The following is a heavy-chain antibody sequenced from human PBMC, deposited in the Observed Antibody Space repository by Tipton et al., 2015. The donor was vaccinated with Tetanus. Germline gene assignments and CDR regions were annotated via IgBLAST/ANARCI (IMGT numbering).Heavy chain of an antibody. J-gene: IGHJ3*02. D-gene: IGHD3-16*01. CDR2: TYYRSKWYN. Sequence: GLVKPSQTLSLTCAISGDSVSSNTDAWNWIRQSPSRGLEWLGRTYYRSKWYNDYALSVKSRITINPDTSKNQYFLQLKTVTPEDTAMYYCVRGSGLGLGAFDIWGRGTMVTVSS. CDR3: VRGSGLGLGAFDI. CDR1: GDSVSSNTDA. V-gene: IGHV6-1*01.